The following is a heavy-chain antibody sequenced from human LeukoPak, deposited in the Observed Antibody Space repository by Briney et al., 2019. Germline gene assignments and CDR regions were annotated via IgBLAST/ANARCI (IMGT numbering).Heavy chain of an antibody. D-gene: IGHD3-3*01. CDR3: ARVRDTIFGVVTQSLFDY. V-gene: IGHV4-30-2*01. CDR2: IYHSGST. J-gene: IGHJ4*02. CDR1: GGSISSGGYY. Sequence: SQTLSLTCTVSGGSISSGGYYWSWIRQPPGKGLEWIGYIYHSGSTYYNPSLKSRVTISVDRSKNQFSLKLSSVTAADTAVYYCARVRDTIFGVVTQSLFDYWGQGTMVTVSS.